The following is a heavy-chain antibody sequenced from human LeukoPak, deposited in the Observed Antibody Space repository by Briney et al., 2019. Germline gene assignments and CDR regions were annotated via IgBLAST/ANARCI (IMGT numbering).Heavy chain of an antibody. CDR1: GFTFSSYS. Sequence: PGGSLRLSCAASGFTFSSYSMNWVRQAPGKGLEWVSYISSSSSTIYYADSVKGRFTISRDNAKNSLYLQMNSLRAEDTAVYYCAAVQPYYYYYYMDVWGKGTTVTISS. CDR2: ISSSSSTI. CDR3: AAVQPYYYYYYMDV. V-gene: IGHV3-48*01. D-gene: IGHD1-1*01. J-gene: IGHJ6*03.